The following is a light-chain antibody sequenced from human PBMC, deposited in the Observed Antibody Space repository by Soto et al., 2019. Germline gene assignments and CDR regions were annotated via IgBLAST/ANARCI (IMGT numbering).Light chain of an antibody. CDR3: QQYGSSPWT. Sequence: IGFAHAPGTLSLSPGERATLSYRASQSVSSSYLAWYQQTPGQAPRLVVYSASSRATGIPDRFSGSGSGTDFTLTISRLEPEDFAVYYCQQYGSSPWTFGQGTKVDIK. V-gene: IGKV3-20*01. CDR1: QSVSSSY. CDR2: SAS. J-gene: IGKJ1*01.